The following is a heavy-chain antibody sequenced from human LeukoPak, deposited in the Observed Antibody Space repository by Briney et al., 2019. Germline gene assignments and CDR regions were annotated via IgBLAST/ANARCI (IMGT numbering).Heavy chain of an antibody. CDR1: GFIFRNYW. CDR2: IKSKVFGGTT. D-gene: IGHD6-19*01. V-gene: IGHV3-49*04. CDR3: ARDPVAVSGSNYYYYGMDV. J-gene: IGHJ6*02. Sequence: PGGSLRLSCVASGFIFRNYWISWVRQAPGKGLEWVGFIKSKVFGGTTEYAASVKGRFTISRDDSKSIAYLHMNSLKTEDTALYYCARDPVAVSGSNYYYYGMDVWGQGTTVTVSS.